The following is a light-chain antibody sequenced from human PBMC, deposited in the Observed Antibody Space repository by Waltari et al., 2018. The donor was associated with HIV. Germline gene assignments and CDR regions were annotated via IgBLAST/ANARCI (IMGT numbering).Light chain of an antibody. V-gene: IGLV2-23*02. CDR2: EVN. CDR1: SSDVGNYNL. J-gene: IGLJ1*01. Sequence: QSALTQPASVSASPGQSITISCTGTSSDVGNYNLVSWFQQHPGKAPKVMIYEVNKRPSGISNRFSGSKPGNTASLTISALQAEDEADYYCCSYSGDTTPYVFGTGTKVTVL. CDR3: CSYSGDTTPYV.